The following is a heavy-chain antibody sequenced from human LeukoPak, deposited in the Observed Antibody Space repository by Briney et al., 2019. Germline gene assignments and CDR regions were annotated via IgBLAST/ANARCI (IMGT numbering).Heavy chain of an antibody. D-gene: IGHD6-6*01. CDR1: GYSFTNYW. J-gene: IGHJ4*02. Sequence: GESLKISCKGSGYSFTNYWIGWVRQMPGKGIEWMGIIYPGDSDTRYSPSFQGQVTISADTSISTAYLQWSSLKASDTAMYYCAQSSSPYFFDYWGQGTLVTVSS. CDR3: AQSSSPYFFDY. V-gene: IGHV5-51*01. CDR2: IYPGDSDT.